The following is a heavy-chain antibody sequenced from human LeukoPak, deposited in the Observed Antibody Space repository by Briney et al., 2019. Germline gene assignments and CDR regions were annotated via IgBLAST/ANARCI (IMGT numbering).Heavy chain of an antibody. CDR1: GFTFSSYG. D-gene: IGHD1-26*01. V-gene: IGHV3-30*18. Sequence: GGSLRLSCAASGFTFSSYGMHWVRQAPGKGLEWVAVISYDGSNKYYADSVKGRFTISRDNSKNTLYLQMNGLRAEDTAVYYCAKEYSSGSYFDYWGQGTLVTVSS. J-gene: IGHJ4*02. CDR3: AKEYSSGSYFDY. CDR2: ISYDGSNK.